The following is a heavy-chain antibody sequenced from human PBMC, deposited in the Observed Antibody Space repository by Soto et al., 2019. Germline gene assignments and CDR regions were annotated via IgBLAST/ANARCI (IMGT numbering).Heavy chain of an antibody. Sequence: SETLSLTCTFSGCSISSYYWSWIRQPPGKGLEWIGYIYYSGSTNYNPSLKSRVTISVDTSKNQFSLKLSSVTAADTAVYYCARGLVLGWFDPWGQGTLVTVSS. D-gene: IGHD2-8*01. CDR1: GCSISSYY. J-gene: IGHJ5*02. CDR3: ARGLVLGWFDP. V-gene: IGHV4-59*01. CDR2: IYYSGST.